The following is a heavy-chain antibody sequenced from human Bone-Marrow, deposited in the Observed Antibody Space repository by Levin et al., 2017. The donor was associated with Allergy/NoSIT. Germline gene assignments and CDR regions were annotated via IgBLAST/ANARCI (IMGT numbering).Heavy chain of an antibody. CDR3: ATDGPVSFGLNWFDP. CDR1: GFTFSNYA. Sequence: SCAASGFTFSNYAMSWVRQAPGKGLEWVSTITDSDDITYYAESVRGRFTISRDNSRNMLFLQMNSLRAEDAAVYFCATDGPVSFGLNWFDPWGQGTRVTVSS. D-gene: IGHD3-10*01. J-gene: IGHJ5*02. V-gene: IGHV3-23*01. CDR2: ITDSDDIT.